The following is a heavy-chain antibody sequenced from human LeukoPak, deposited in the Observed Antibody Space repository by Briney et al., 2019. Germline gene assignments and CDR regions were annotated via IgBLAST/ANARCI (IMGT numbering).Heavy chain of an antibody. J-gene: IGHJ5*02. D-gene: IGHD3-9*01. Sequence: GGSLRLSCAASGFTFSSYWMSWVRQAPGKGLEWVANIKQDGSEKYYVDSVKGRFTISRDNAKNSLYLQINSLRAEDTAVYYCARGRELRYFDWLPNWFDPWGQGTLVTVSS. CDR3: ARGRELRYFDWLPNWFDP. CDR2: IKQDGSEK. CDR1: GFTFSSYW. V-gene: IGHV3-7*01.